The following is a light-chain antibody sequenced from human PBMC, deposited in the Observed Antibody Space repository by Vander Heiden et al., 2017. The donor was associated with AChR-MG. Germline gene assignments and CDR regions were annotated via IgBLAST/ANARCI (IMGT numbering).Light chain of an antibody. CDR1: DLGEKY. CDR2: QDS. V-gene: IGLV3-1*01. CDR3: QAWDSTTVV. Sequence: SYALTQPPSVSVSPGQTATITCSGDDLGEKYASWYQQKPGQSPVLVLFQDSLRPSGIPERFSGSNSGNTAALTISGTQATDDAVYYCQAWDSTTVVFGGGTKLTV. J-gene: IGLJ2*01.